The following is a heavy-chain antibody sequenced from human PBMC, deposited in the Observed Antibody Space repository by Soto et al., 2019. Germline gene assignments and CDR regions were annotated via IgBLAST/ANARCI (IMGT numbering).Heavy chain of an antibody. V-gene: IGHV3-23*01. CDR2: ISDGGDST. D-gene: IGHD3-3*01. CDR3: AKHSTTYDSWSGAVKGAFDI. Sequence: EVQLLESGGGLVQPGGSLRLSCAASGFTFSSYALTWVRQAPGKGLEWVSGISDGGDSTHYADSVKGRFTVSRDNSKNRLYLQINSLRAEDTAVYYCAKHSTTYDSWSGAVKGAFDIWGQGTMVTVSS. CDR1: GFTFSSYA. J-gene: IGHJ3*02.